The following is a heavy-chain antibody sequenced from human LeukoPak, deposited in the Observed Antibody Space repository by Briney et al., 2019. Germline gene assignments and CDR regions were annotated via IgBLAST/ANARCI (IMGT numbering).Heavy chain of an antibody. J-gene: IGHJ5*02. D-gene: IGHD3-10*01. CDR2: IYPGYSDA. V-gene: IGHV5-51*01. CDR1: GYILTNNW. CDR3: ARMPGDSEKWWFDP. Sequence: GESLKISCKVSGYILTNNWIGWVRQVPGKGLEWMGLIYPGYSDAKYSPSFQGQVTFSVDKSISTAYLQWSSLKASDTAMYYCARMPGDSEKWWFDPWGQGTLVTVSS.